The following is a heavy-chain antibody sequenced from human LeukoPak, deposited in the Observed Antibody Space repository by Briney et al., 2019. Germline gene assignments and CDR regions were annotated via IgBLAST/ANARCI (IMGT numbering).Heavy chain of an antibody. Sequence: GSSVKVSCKASGGTFSSYAISWVRQAPGQGLEWMGGIIPIFGTANYAQKFQGRVTITADESTSTAYMELSSLRSEDTAVYYCTRDNYYDSSGYSGQLFDYWGQGTLVTVSS. CDR1: GGTFSSYA. V-gene: IGHV1-69*01. J-gene: IGHJ4*02. CDR2: IIPIFGTA. D-gene: IGHD3-22*01. CDR3: TRDNYYDSSGYSGQLFDY.